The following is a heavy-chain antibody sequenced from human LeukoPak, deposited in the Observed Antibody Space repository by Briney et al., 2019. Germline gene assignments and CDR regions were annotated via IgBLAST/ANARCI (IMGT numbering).Heavy chain of an antibody. CDR1: GFTFSSYA. V-gene: IGHV3-23*01. CDR2: ISGSGGST. D-gene: IGHD5-18*01. Sequence: GGSLRLSCAASGFTFSSYAMSWVRQAPGKGLEWVSAISGSGGSTYYADSVKGRFTISRDNSKNTLYLQMNSLRAEDTAVYYCAKDQGGYSYGYDFDYWGQGTLVTVSS. J-gene: IGHJ4*02. CDR3: AKDQGGYSYGYDFDY.